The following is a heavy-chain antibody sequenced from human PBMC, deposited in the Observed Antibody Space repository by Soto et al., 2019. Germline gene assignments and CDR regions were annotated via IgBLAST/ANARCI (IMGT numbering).Heavy chain of an antibody. CDR1: GFTFSSYG. Sequence: GGSLRLSCAASGFTFSSYGIHWVRQAPGKGLEWVAVISYDGSNKYYADSVKGRFTISRDNSKNTLYLQMNSLRAEDTAVYYCAKDGMHYSNLYYYYYGMDVWGQGTTVTVSS. CDR3: AKDGMHYSNLYYYYYGMDV. J-gene: IGHJ6*02. D-gene: IGHD6-13*01. V-gene: IGHV3-30*18. CDR2: ISYDGSNK.